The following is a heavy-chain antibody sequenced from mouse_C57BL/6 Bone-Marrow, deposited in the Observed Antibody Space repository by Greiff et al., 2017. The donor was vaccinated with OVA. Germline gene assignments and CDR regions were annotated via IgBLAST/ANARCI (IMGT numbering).Heavy chain of an antibody. CDR3: ARVGGKGAMDY. J-gene: IGHJ4*01. CDR1: GYSITSGYY. D-gene: IGHD1-1*02. V-gene: IGHV3-6*01. Sequence: EVKLMESGPGLVKPSQSLSLTCSVTGYSITSGYYWNWIRQFPGNKLEWMGYISYDGSNNYNPSLKNRISITRDTSKNQFFLKLNSVTTEDTATYYCARVGGKGAMDYWGQGTSVTVSS. CDR2: ISYDGSN.